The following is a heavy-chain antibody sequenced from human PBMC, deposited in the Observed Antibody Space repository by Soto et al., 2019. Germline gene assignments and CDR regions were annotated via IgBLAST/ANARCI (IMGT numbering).Heavy chain of an antibody. CDR3: ARPTDFYYYAMDV. Sequence: QVQLVQSGADVKKPGASVKVSCKASGYTFTSFGINWVRQAPGQGLEWMGWISGYNGNTNYAQNLQDRVTMTRETSTSTAYMELRSLRSVDTAVYYCARPTDFYYYAMDVWGQGTTVTVSS. V-gene: IGHV1-18*01. J-gene: IGHJ6*02. CDR1: GYTFTSFG. CDR2: ISGYNGNT.